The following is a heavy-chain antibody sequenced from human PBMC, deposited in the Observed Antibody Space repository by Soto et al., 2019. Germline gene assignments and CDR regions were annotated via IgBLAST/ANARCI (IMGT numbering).Heavy chain of an antibody. Sequence: SETLSLTCAVYGGSFSGYYWSWIRQPPGKGLEWIGEINHSGSTNYNPSLKSRVTISVDTSKNQFSLKLSSVTAADTAVYYCARGYCSSTSCYLSFDYWGQGTLVTVSS. CDR1: GGSFSGYY. D-gene: IGHD2-2*01. CDR3: ARGYCSSTSCYLSFDY. CDR2: INHSGST. J-gene: IGHJ4*02. V-gene: IGHV4-34*01.